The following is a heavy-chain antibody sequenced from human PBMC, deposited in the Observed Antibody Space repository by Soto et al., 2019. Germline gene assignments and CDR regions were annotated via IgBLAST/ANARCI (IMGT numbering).Heavy chain of an antibody. D-gene: IGHD6-19*01. Sequence: ASVKVSCKASGGTFSSYAISWVRQAPGQGLEWMGGIIPIFGTANYAQKFQGRVTITADKSTSTAYMELSSLRSEDTAVYYCARDHFESSGWVFSYWGQGTLVTVSS. CDR2: IIPIFGTA. V-gene: IGHV1-69*06. J-gene: IGHJ4*02. CDR1: GGTFSSYA. CDR3: ARDHFESSGWVFSY.